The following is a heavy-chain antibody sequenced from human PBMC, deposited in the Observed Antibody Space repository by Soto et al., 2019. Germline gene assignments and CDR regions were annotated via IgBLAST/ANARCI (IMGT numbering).Heavy chain of an antibody. J-gene: IGHJ6*03. CDR1: GFTFSSYS. Sequence: EVQLVESGGGLVKPGGSLRLSCAASGFTFSSYSMNWVRQAPGKGLEWVSSISSSSSYIYYADSVKGRFTISRDNAKNSLYLQMNSLRAEDTAVYYWARGGGQWLDYYYYYMDVWGKGTTVTVSS. V-gene: IGHV3-21*01. D-gene: IGHD6-19*01. CDR2: ISSSSSYI. CDR3: ARGGGQWLDYYYYYMDV.